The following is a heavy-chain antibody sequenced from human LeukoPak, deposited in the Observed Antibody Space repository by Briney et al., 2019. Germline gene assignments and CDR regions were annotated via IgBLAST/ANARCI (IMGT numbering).Heavy chain of an antibody. Sequence: GASLRVSCTPSVYTFNPYYMHWVRQAPGQGLEWVGWIDPKTGNTRYAQKFQGRVTITRDTPIGTVYMELSSLKSDDTAVYYCASEAFCASGNCYLQRVASWGPGTLVTVSS. CDR3: ASEAFCASGNCYLQRVAS. V-gene: IGHV1-2*02. D-gene: IGHD3-22*01. CDR1: VYTFNPYY. J-gene: IGHJ4*02. CDR2: IDPKTGNT.